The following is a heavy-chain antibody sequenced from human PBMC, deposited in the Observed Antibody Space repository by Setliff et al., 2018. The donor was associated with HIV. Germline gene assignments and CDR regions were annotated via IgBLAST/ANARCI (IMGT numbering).Heavy chain of an antibody. D-gene: IGHD5-12*01. J-gene: IGHJ4*02. CDR2: IYHSGST. CDR1: GGSINNYF. Sequence: PSETLSLTCTVSGGSINNYFWSWIRQSPGRGLEWIGEIYHSGSTNYNPSLKSRVTISLDRSKTQFSLKLSSVTAADTAVYYCARSPLYSGYERYYFDYWGQGTLVTVSS. CDR3: ARSPLYSGYERYYFDY. V-gene: IGHV4-59*12.